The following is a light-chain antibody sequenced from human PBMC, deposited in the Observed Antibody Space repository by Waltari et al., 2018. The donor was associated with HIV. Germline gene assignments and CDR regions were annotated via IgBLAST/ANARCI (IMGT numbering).Light chain of an antibody. V-gene: IGLV2-14*03. J-gene: IGLJ2*01. CDR2: DVN. Sequence: QSALTQPASVSGSPGQSITISCTGTSSDLGDHNYVSWYQQHPGKAPNLMIYDVNSRPSGVSNRFSGSKSGNTASLTISGLQAEDEAHYYCSSSTSSTTLFGGGTKLTVL. CDR1: SSDLGDHNY. CDR3: SSSTSSTTL.